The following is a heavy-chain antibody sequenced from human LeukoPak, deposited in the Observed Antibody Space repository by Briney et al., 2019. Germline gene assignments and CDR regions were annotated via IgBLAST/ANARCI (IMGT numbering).Heavy chain of an antibody. Sequence: GESLKISCKGSGYSFTSYWIGWVRQMPGKGLEWMGIIYPGDSDTRYGPSFQGQVTISADKSISTAYLQWSSLKASDTAMYYCARRSRFRFLEWLPDYWGQGTLVTVSS. V-gene: IGHV5-51*01. D-gene: IGHD3-3*01. J-gene: IGHJ4*02. CDR2: IYPGDSDT. CDR1: GYSFTSYW. CDR3: ARRSRFRFLEWLPDY.